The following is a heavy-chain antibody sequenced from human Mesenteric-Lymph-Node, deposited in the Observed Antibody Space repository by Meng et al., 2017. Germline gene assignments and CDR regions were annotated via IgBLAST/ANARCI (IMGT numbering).Heavy chain of an antibody. CDR2: ITWNSGKI. CDR3: ARDACGASSCHYAH. CDR1: GFTFDDYT. V-gene: IGHV3-9*01. J-gene: IGHJ4*02. Sequence: SLKISCAASGFTFDDYTMNWVRQAPGKGLEWVSGITWNSGKIGYADSVKGRFTISRDNSKNSLYLQMNSLSAADTAFYYCARDACGASSCHYAHWGQGTLVTVSS. D-gene: IGHD2-15*01.